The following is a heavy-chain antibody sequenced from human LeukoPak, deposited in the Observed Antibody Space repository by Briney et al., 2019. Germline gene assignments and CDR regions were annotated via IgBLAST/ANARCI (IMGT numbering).Heavy chain of an antibody. V-gene: IGHV3-53*01. CDR2: IYSGGST. Sequence: GGSLRLSCAASGFTVSSNYMSWVRQAPGKGLEWVSVIYSGGSTYYADSVKGRFTISRDNSKNTPYLQMNSLRAEDTAVYYCARVHYGDYGLWWFDPWGQGTLVTVSS. J-gene: IGHJ5*02. CDR1: GFTVSSNY. CDR3: ARVHYGDYGLWWFDP. D-gene: IGHD4-17*01.